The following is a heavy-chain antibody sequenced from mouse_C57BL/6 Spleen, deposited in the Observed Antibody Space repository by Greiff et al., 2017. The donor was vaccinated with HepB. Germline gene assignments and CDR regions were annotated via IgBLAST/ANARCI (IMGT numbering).Heavy chain of an antibody. D-gene: IGHD2-5*01. CDR2: INPGSGGT. V-gene: IGHV1-54*01. CDR3: ARSDYSKEDAMDY. J-gene: IGHJ4*01. Sequence: QVHVKQSGAELVRPGTSVKVSCKASGYAFTNYLIEWVKQRPGQGLEWIGVINPGSGGTNYNEKFKGKATLTADKSSSTAYMQLSSLTSEDSAVYFCARSDYSKEDAMDYWGQGTSVTVSS. CDR1: GYAFTNYL.